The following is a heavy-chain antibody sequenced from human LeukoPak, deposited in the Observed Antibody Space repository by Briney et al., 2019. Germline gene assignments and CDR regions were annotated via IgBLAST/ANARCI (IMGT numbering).Heavy chain of an antibody. CDR3: AKDPFLRYYHGSGSLYNWFDP. CDR1: GFTFSSYG. D-gene: IGHD3-10*01. J-gene: IGHJ5*02. Sequence: GGSLRLSCAASGFTFSSYGMHWVRQAPGKGLEWVAFIRYDGSNKYYADSVKGRFTISRDNSKNTLYLQMNSLRAEDTAVYYCAKDPFLRYYHGSGSLYNWFDPWGQGTLVTVSS. V-gene: IGHV3-30*02. CDR2: IRYDGSNK.